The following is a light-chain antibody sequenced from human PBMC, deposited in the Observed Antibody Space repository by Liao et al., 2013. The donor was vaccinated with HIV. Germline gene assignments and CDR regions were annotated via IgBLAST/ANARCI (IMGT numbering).Light chain of an antibody. V-gene: IGLV3-21*04. CDR2: YDK. J-gene: IGLJ2*01. CDR1: NLGSKS. Sequence: SYVLTQPPSVSVAPGQTAMITCGGDNLGSKSVHWYQQKPGQAPELVIHYDKDRPSGIPQRFSGSNSGNTATLTITRVEAGDKADYYCQVWDGDFAVFGGGTKLTVL. CDR3: QVWDGDFAV.